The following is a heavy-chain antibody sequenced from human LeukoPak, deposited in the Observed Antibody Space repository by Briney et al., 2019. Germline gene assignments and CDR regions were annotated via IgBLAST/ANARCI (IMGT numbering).Heavy chain of an antibody. D-gene: IGHD4-17*01. CDR2: IYYSGST. Sequence: SETLSLTCTVSGGSISSYYWSWIRQPPGKGLEWIGYIYYSGSTNYNPSLKSRVTISVDMSKNQFSLKLSSVTAADTAVYYCARVRATVTTWYFDLWGRGTLVTVSS. CDR1: GGSISSYY. V-gene: IGHV4-59*01. CDR3: ARVRATVTTWYFDL. J-gene: IGHJ2*01.